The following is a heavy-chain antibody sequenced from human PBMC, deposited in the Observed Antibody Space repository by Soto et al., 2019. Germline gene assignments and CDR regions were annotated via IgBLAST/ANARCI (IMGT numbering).Heavy chain of an antibody. Sequence: QLQLVQSGTEVKEPGSSVKVSCKASGGTFSTSSFVWVRQGPGQGLEWMGGIIPIFTRTNFAQKFQGRVTFSADESPRTTYMELRSLTSEDTAIYYCARDVVRSTAGDSWGQGSLVTVSS. CDR3: ARDVVRSTAGDS. D-gene: IGHD2-15*01. CDR2: IIPIFTRT. J-gene: IGHJ4*02. V-gene: IGHV1-69*01. CDR1: GGTFSTSS.